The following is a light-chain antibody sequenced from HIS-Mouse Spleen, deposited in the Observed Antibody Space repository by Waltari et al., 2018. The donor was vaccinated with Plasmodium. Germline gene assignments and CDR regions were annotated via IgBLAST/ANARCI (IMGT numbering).Light chain of an antibody. CDR2: EDR. Sequence: SYELTPPPSVSVSPGQTARLTCSGDAFPKKSAYWYQQKSGQAPVLVIYEDRKRPSGIPESFAGSSSGTMATWTISGAQVEDEADDYCYSTDSSGNHRVFGGGTKLTVL. CDR1: AFPKKS. CDR3: YSTDSSGNHRV. J-gene: IGLJ3*02. V-gene: IGLV3-10*01.